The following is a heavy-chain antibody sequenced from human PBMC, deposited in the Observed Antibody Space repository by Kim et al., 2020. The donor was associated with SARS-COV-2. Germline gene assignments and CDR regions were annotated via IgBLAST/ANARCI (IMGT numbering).Heavy chain of an antibody. CDR2: ISSSSSYI. V-gene: IGHV3-21*01. Sequence: GGSLRLSCAASGFTFSSYSMNWVRQAPGKGLEWVSSISSSSSYIYYADSVKGRFTISRDNAKNSLYLQMNSLRAEDTAVYYCARDFTRLEKYYYYYGMDVWGQGTTVTVSS. CDR1: GFTFSSYS. J-gene: IGHJ6*02. CDR3: ARDFTRLEKYYYYYGMDV. D-gene: IGHD1-1*01.